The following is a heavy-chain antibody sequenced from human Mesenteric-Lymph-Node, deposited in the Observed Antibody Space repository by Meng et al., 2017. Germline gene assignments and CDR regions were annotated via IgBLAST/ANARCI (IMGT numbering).Heavy chain of an antibody. D-gene: IGHD6-13*01. CDR2: ISDSGGRI. J-gene: IGHJ4*02. CDR1: AFTSTNYA. V-gene: IGHV3-23*01. CDR3: AKRVEWQQLAPFDY. Sequence: EVQLLESGGGLVQPGGSLRLSCAASAFTSTNYAMSLVRQAPGKGLEWVSTISDSGGRIFYADSVKGRFTISRDNSKNTVYLQMNSLRVEDPAIYYCAKRVEWQQLAPFDYWGRGTLVTVSS.